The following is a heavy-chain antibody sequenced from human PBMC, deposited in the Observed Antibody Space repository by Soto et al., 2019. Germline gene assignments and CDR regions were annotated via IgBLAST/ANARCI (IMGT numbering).Heavy chain of an antibody. D-gene: IGHD6-25*01. CDR2: IWYDGSHN. CDR3: ARDRGYRGYYYYGMYV. Sequence: QVQLVDSGGGVVQPGRSLRLSCAASGFSFSSYGMHWVRQAPDKGLEWVAVIWYDGSHNSYADSVKGRFTISRDNSKNTLYLQMSSLRAEDTAVYYCARDRGYRGYYYYGMYVWGQGTTVTVSS. V-gene: IGHV3-33*01. CDR1: GFSFSSYG. J-gene: IGHJ6*02.